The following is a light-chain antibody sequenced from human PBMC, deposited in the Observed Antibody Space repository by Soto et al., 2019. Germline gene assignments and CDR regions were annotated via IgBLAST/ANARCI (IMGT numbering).Light chain of an antibody. CDR3: LLYYGGAQLV. CDR1: TGAVTSGYY. V-gene: IGLV7-43*01. CDR2: STS. J-gene: IGLJ2*01. Sequence: QAVVTQEPSLTVSPGGTVTLTCASSTGAVTSGYYPNWVQQKPGQAPRALIYSTSNTHSWTPARFSGSLLGGKAALTLSGVQPEDEAEYYCLLYYGGAQLVFGGGTKLTVL.